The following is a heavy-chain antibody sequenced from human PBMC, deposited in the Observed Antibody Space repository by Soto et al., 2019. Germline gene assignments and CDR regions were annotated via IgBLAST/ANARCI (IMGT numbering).Heavy chain of an antibody. J-gene: IGHJ4*02. V-gene: IGHV4-34*02. CDR2: VSHSGNT. D-gene: IGHD7-27*01. Sequence: QVHLEQRGAGLLKPSETLSLTCTVSGGSFTGHFWSWVRQPPGKGLEWIGEVSHSGNTKYYPSLRSRVTVAVDSSKNQMSLALTSVTAADTAVYYCARAKFESTGWHQFDIWGQGTLVTVSS. CDR1: GGSFTGHF. CDR3: ARAKFESTGWHQFDI.